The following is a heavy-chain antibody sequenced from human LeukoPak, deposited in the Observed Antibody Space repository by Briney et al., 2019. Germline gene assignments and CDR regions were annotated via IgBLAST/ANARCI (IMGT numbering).Heavy chain of an antibody. CDR1: NYSISSSHY. J-gene: IGHJ4*02. CDR2: LFHSGGT. D-gene: IGHD5-18*01. V-gene: IGHV4-38-2*02. CDR3: ASNLVDTAMATNY. Sequence: PSETLSLTCTVSNYSISSSHYWGWIRQPPGKGLEWIGSLFHSGGTYYNPSLKSRVTISVDRSKNQFSLKLSSVTAADTAVYYCASNLVDTAMATNYWGQGTLVTVSS.